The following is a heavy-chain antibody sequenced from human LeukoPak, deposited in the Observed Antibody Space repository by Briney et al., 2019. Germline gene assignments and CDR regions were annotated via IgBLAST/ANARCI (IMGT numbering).Heavy chain of an antibody. CDR3: ARHLGSSSWFDY. Sequence: SETLSLTCTVSCGSISRYFWSWIPQPPGSGLEWIGYIYSSGSTNYNPSLKSRVTISVDTSKSQFSLKLTSVTAANTAVYYCARHLGSSSWFDYWGQGTLVTVSS. V-gene: IGHV4-59*08. J-gene: IGHJ4*02. CDR2: IYSSGST. CDR1: CGSISRYF. D-gene: IGHD6-13*01.